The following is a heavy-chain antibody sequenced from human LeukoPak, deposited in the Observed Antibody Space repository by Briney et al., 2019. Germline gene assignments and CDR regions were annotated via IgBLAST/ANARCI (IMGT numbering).Heavy chain of an antibody. Sequence: ASVKVSCKASGYTFTGYHMHWVRQAPGQGLEWMGWINPNSGGTNYAQKFQGRVTMTRDTSISTAYMELSRLRSDDTAVYYCASWGLYCSGGSCYPHPFDYWGQGTLVTVSS. CDR3: ASWGLYCSGGSCYPHPFDY. D-gene: IGHD2-15*01. CDR1: GYTFTGYH. CDR2: INPNSGGT. J-gene: IGHJ4*02. V-gene: IGHV1-2*02.